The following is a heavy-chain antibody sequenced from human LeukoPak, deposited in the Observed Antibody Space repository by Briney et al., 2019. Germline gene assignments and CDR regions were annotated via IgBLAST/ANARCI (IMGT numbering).Heavy chain of an antibody. CDR2: LSGSGGGT. D-gene: IGHD3-10*01. CDR1: GITLSNYG. CDR3: AKRGVVIRVFLVGFHTEAYYFDS. V-gene: IGHV3-23*01. Sequence: GGSLRLSCAVSGITLSNYGMSWVGQAPGKGLEWVAGLSGSGGGTNYADSVQGRFTISRDNPKNTLYLQMNSLRAEDTAVYFCAKRGVVIRVFLVGFHTEAYYFDSWGRGTLVTVSS. J-gene: IGHJ4*02.